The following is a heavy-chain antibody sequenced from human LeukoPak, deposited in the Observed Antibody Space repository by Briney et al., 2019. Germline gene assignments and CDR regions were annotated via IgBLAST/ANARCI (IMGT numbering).Heavy chain of an antibody. D-gene: IGHD4-23*01. V-gene: IGHV1-2*02. CDR3: ARPYGGNPHFDY. J-gene: IGHJ4*02. CDR2: ISPDSGST. Sequence: GASVKVSCKASGYTFTDYYVHWVRQAPGQGLEWMGWISPDSGSTNYGQKFQGRVTMTRDTSISTAYMELSSLTSDDTAVYYCARPYGGNPHFDYWGQGTLVTVSS. CDR1: GYTFTDYY.